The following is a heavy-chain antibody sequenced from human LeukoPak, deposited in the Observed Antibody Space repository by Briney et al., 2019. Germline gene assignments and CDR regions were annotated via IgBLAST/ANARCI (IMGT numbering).Heavy chain of an antibody. CDR3: ARDLVGATGDF. Sequence: GGSLRLSCAASGFIFSTYWMHWVRQAPGKGLVWVSQINTDGSNTFYADSVKGRFTISRDNARNMVYLQMNSLRAEDTALYYCARDLVGATGDFWGQGTLVTVSS. V-gene: IGHV3-74*01. CDR1: GFIFSTYW. J-gene: IGHJ4*02. D-gene: IGHD1-26*01. CDR2: INTDGSNT.